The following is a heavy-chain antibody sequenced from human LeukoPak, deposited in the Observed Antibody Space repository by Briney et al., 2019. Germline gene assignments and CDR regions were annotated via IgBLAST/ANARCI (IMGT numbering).Heavy chain of an antibody. V-gene: IGHV1-2*02. D-gene: IGHD5-12*01. Sequence: ASVKVSCKSSGYTFSDYYMHWVRQAPGQGLEWKGWINSNSGGPKYAQKFQGRVTMTRDTAISTVYMELNTLISDDTAIYYCARYLSGYDYFDYWGQGTLVTVSS. CDR3: ARYLSGYDYFDY. CDR2: INSNSGGP. J-gene: IGHJ4*02. CDR1: GYTFSDYY.